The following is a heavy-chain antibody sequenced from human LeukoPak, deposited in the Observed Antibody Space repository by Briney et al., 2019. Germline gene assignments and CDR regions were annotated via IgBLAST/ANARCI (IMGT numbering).Heavy chain of an antibody. Sequence: PGGCLRLSCAASGFIFSSYSMNWVRQAPAKGLEWVSSINPAGTSTFHADSVKGRFTISRDNTENSLYMQMDSLRDEDTAVYYCVRDFLGESGAGGPWGQGTLVTVSS. CDR1: GFIFSSYS. CDR3: VRDFLGESGAGGP. J-gene: IGHJ5*02. V-gene: IGHV3-21*01. D-gene: IGHD3-10*01. CDR2: INPAGTST.